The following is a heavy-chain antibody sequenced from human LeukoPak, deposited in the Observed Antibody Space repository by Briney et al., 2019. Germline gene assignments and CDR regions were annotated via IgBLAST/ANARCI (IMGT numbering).Heavy chain of an antibody. Sequence: GGSLRLSCAASGFTFSDYYMNWVRQAPGKGLEWVAFIMYDGSDKYYADSMKGRFTISRDNSKNTLFLQMNSLRTEDTAVYYCAKNSLSSRLRYFDYWGQGTLVTVSS. CDR1: GFTFSDYY. CDR3: AKNSLSSRLRYFDY. CDR2: IMYDGSDK. D-gene: IGHD4-17*01. J-gene: IGHJ4*02. V-gene: IGHV3-30*02.